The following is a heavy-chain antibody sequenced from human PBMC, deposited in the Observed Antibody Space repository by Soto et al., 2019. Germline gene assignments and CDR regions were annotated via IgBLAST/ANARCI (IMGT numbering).Heavy chain of an antibody. D-gene: IGHD2-21*01. J-gene: IGHJ6*02. CDR3: ARHILPLYGMDV. V-gene: IGHV1-18*04. CDR1: GYTFTSYG. Sequence: GASGKFSCKASGYTFTSYGISWVLQAPGQGLEWMGWISAYNGNTNYAQKLQGRETMTTDTSTSTAYMELRSLRSDDTAVYYCARHILPLYGMDVWGQGTTVTVSS. CDR2: ISAYNGNT.